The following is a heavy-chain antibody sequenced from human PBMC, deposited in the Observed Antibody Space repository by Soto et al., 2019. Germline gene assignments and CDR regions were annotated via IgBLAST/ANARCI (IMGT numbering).Heavy chain of an antibody. V-gene: IGHV3-23*01. CDR1: GFSFNKYA. J-gene: IGHJ6*02. CDR3: ANRDTSMVTRYYYGMDV. Sequence: DVHLLESGGGLVQPGGSLRLSCAASGFSFNKYAMIWVRQAPGKGQEWVSAISGSGGNTYYADSVKGRFTISRDNSKNTLYLQMNSLRAEDTAVYYCANRDTSMVTRYYYGMDVWGQGTTVTVSS. CDR2: ISGSGGNT. D-gene: IGHD5-18*01.